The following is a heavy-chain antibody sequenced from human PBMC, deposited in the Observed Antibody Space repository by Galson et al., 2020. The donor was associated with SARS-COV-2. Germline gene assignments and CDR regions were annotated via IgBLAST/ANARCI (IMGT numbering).Heavy chain of an antibody. CDR2: IEWDDDK. Sequence: SGPTLVKPTQPLTLTCTFSGFSLSTSGMCVSWIRQPPGKALEWLALIEWDDDKYYSTSLKTRLTSSKDTSKNQVVLTMTNMDPVDTATYYCARTTIVVLGGYNWFDPWGQGTLVTVSS. D-gene: IGHD1-26*01. CDR1: GFSLSTSGMC. CDR3: ARTTIVVLGGYNWFDP. V-gene: IGHV2-70*01. J-gene: IGHJ5*02.